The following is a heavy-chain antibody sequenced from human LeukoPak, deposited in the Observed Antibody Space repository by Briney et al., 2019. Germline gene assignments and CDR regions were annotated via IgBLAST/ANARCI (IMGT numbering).Heavy chain of an antibody. J-gene: IGHJ3*02. CDR1: GFIFSNYW. CDR3: ARDHSYYFDTTGYYYDAFDI. V-gene: IGHV3-7*04. Sequence: GGSLRLSCAASGFIFSNYWMSWVRQAPEKGLEWVANIKPDGSEAHYVDSVKGRFTISRDNAKNSLYLQMNSLRAEDAAVFYCARDHSYYFDTTGYYYDAFDIWGQGTMVTVSS. CDR2: IKPDGSEA. D-gene: IGHD3-22*01.